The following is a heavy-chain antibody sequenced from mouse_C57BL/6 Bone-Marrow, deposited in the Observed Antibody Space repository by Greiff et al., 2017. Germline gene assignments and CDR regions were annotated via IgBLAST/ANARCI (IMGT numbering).Heavy chain of an antibody. CDR1: GYTFTSYW. D-gene: IGHD1-2*01. CDR3: APLLPTGFDY. Sequence: QVQLQQPGAELVMPGASVKLSCKASGYTFTSYWMHWVKQRPGQGLEWIGEIDPSDSYTNYNQKFKGKSTLTVDKSSSTAYMQLSILTSEDSAVYYCAPLLPTGFDYWGQGTTLTVSS. V-gene: IGHV1-69*01. J-gene: IGHJ2*01. CDR2: IDPSDSYT.